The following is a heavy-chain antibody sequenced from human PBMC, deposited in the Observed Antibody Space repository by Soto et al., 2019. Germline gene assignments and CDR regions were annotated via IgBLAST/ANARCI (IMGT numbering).Heavy chain of an antibody. CDR2: IDPSDSYT. V-gene: IGHV5-10-1*01. CDR3: ATTQKRVVPAAAYYYYGMDV. CDR1: GCSFTSYW. J-gene: IGHJ6*02. Sequence: GESLKISCKGSGCSFTSYWISWVRQMPGKGLEWMGRIDPSDSYTNYSPSFQGHVTISVDKSISTAYLQWSSLKASDTAMYYCATTQKRVVPAAAYYYYGMDVWGQGTTVTVYS. D-gene: IGHD2-2*01.